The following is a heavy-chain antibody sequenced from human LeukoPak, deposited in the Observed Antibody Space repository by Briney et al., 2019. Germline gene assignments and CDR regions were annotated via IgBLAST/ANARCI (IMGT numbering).Heavy chain of an antibody. CDR3: ARDLDSSTLPGYYYGMDV. CDR1: GYTFTSYY. V-gene: IGHV1-46*01. J-gene: IGHJ6*02. Sequence: ASVKVSCKASGYTFTSYYMHWVRQAPRQGLEWMGIINPSGGSTSYAQKFQGRVTMTRDTSTSTVYMELSSLRSEDTAVYYCARDLDSSTLPGYYYGMDVWGQGTTVTVSS. CDR2: INPSGGST. D-gene: IGHD6-13*01.